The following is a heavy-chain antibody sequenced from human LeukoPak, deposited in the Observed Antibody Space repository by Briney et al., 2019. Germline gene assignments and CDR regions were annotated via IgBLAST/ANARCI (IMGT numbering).Heavy chain of an antibody. CDR3: AKDRLFEIPAATDY. CDR1: GFTFSSYA. D-gene: IGHD2-2*01. Sequence: PGGSLRLSCAASGFTFSSYAMSWVRQAPGKGLEWVSTISGSGGSTYYADSVKGRFTISRDNSKNTLHLQMNSLTAEDTAVYYCAKDRLFEIPAATDYWGQGTLVTASS. CDR2: ISGSGGST. J-gene: IGHJ4*02. V-gene: IGHV3-23*01.